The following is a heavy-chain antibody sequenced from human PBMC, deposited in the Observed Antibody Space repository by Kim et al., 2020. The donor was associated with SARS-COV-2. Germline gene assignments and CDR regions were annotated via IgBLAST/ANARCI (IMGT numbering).Heavy chain of an antibody. Sequence: GGSLRLSCAASGFSFSDSWMYWVRQAPGKGLEWLSRIKTDGRYTNYADSVRGRFTIARDNAKNTLFLQMNSLTVEDTGVYFCTNLKGGSRGQGTLVTVTS. CDR1: GFSFSDSW. D-gene: IGHD6-13*01. J-gene: IGHJ4*02. CDR2: IKTDGRYT. CDR3: TNLKGGS. V-gene: IGHV3-74*01.